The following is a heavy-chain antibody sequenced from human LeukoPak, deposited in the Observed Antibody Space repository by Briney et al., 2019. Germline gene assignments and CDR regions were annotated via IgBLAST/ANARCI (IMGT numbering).Heavy chain of an antibody. CDR3: ARAVEMATITLFDY. V-gene: IGHV4-59*01. Sequence: SETLSLTCTVSGGSISSYYWSWIRQPPGKGLEWIGYIYYSGSTNYNPSLKSRVTISVDTSKSQFSLKLSSVTAADTAVYYCARAVEMATITLFDYWGQGTLVTVSS. D-gene: IGHD5-24*01. CDR2: IYYSGST. CDR1: GGSISSYY. J-gene: IGHJ4*02.